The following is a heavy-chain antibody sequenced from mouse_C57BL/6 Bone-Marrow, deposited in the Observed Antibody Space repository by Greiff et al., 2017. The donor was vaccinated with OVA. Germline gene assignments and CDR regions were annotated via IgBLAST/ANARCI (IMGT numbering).Heavy chain of an antibody. CDR3: ARQDYYGSSYVPFAY. Sequence: EVQLQQSGPGMVKPSQSLSLTCTVTGYSITSGYDWHWIRNFPGNNLEWMGYIRYSGSTNYNPSLKSRISITHDTSKNHFFLKLNSVTTEDTATYYCARQDYYGSSYVPFAYWGQGTLVTVSA. D-gene: IGHD1-1*01. V-gene: IGHV3-1*01. CDR1: GYSITSGYD. J-gene: IGHJ3*01. CDR2: IRYSGST.